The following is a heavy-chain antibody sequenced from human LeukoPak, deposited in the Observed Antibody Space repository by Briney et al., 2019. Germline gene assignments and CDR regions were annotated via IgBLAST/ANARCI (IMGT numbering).Heavy chain of an antibody. V-gene: IGHV4-34*01. J-gene: IGHJ4*02. CDR2: INHSGST. CDR1: GGSFSGYY. CDR3: ERRRGWYPFDY. Sequence: SETLSLTCAVYGGSFSGYYWSWIRQPPGKGLEWIGEINHSGSTNYNPSLKSRVTITVDTSKNQFSLKLSSVPAADTAVYYCERRRGWYPFDYWGQGTLVTVSS. D-gene: IGHD6-19*01.